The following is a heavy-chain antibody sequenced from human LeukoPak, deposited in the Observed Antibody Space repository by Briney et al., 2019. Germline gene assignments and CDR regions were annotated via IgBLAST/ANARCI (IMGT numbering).Heavy chain of an antibody. Sequence: TGGSLRLSCAASGFTFSSYGMSWVRQAPGKGLECVSVIYSGGSTYSADSVKGRFTISRDNSRNMVYLQMSSLRAEDTAVYYCARTRGSHLSPFDSWGQGTLVTVSS. CDR1: GFTFSSYG. CDR3: ARTRGSHLSPFDS. J-gene: IGHJ4*02. V-gene: IGHV3-53*01. CDR2: IYSGGST. D-gene: IGHD3-10*01.